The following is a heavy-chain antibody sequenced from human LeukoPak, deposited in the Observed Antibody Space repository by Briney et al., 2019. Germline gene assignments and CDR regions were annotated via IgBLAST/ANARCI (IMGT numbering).Heavy chain of an antibody. CDR1: GFTVRSNY. V-gene: IGHV3-53*01. J-gene: IGHJ4*02. CDR3: ARLYSGRYVDY. D-gene: IGHD1-26*01. Sequence: GWSLRLSFAASGFTVRSNYMSWVRQAPGKGLDWVSVIESGGSTYYAYSVLGRFAVSRDNSKNTLYLQMNSQRVEDTAVYDCARLYSGRYVDYWGQGTPVTVSS. CDR2: IESGGST.